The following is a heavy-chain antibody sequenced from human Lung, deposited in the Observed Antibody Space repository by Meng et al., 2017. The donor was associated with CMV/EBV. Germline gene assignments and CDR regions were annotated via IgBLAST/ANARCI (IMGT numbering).Heavy chain of an antibody. CDR1: GASLSGYY. Sequence: SXTXSLXCAVYGASLSGYYWTWSRQPPGQGLGWIGEISRSGTTNYNPTLKSRVLISVDPSKYQLSLNLTPVTAADTAVYYCARARLSSRSMDFWGQGTPVTVSS. V-gene: IGHV4-34*01. J-gene: IGHJ6*02. D-gene: IGHD2/OR15-2a*01. CDR3: ARARLSSRSMDF. CDR2: ISRSGTT.